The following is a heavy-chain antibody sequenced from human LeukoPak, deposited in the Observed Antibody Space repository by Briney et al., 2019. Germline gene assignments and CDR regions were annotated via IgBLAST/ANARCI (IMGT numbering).Heavy chain of an antibody. CDR3: ASLDKEVEMATIKDY. CDR1: GGTFSSYP. V-gene: IGHV1-69*02. J-gene: IGHJ4*02. CDR2: IIPILGIA. Sequence: GASVEVSCQASGGTFSSYPIRWVRPAAGQGLEWMGRIIPILGIANYAQKFQGRVTITADESTSTAYMELSSLRSEDTAVYYCASLDKEVEMATIKDYWGQGTLVTVSS. D-gene: IGHD5-24*01.